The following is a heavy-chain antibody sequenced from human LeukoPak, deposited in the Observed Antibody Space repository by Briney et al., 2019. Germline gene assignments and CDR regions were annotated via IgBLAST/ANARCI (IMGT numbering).Heavy chain of an antibody. D-gene: IGHD4-17*01. CDR3: VRDIDYGYYPIAFDI. CDR1: GYTSSSYG. J-gene: IGHJ3*02. CDR2: SSGHSGNR. Sequence: ASVKVSCKASGYTSSSYGISWVRRAPGQGLEWMGWSSGHSGNRNFAQKFLGRVTVTTDTSTSTAYMHLRSLRSDDTAVYYCVRDIDYGYYPIAFDIWGQGTMVSVSS. V-gene: IGHV1-18*01.